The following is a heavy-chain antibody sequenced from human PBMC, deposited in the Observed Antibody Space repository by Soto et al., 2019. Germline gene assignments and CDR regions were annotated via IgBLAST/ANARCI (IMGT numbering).Heavy chain of an antibody. Sequence: QVQLQESGPGLVKPSQTLSLTCTVSGGSISSGGYYWSWIRQHPGKGLEWIGYIYYSGSTYYNPSLKSRVTISVDTSKNQFSLKLSSVTAADTAVHYCARSDDFWSGYPYFDYWGQGTLVTVSS. CDR1: GGSISSGGYY. D-gene: IGHD3-3*01. V-gene: IGHV4-31*03. J-gene: IGHJ4*02. CDR2: IYYSGST. CDR3: ARSDDFWSGYPYFDY.